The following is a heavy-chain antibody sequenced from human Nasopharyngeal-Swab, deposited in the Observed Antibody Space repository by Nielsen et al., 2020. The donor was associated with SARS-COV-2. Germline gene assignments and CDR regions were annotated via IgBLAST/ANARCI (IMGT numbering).Heavy chain of an antibody. CDR3: ARVGDYADFDY. CDR1: GGTFSSYA. J-gene: IGHJ4*02. V-gene: IGHV1-69*13. D-gene: IGHD4-17*01. CDR2: IIPIFGTA. Sequence: SVKVSCNASGGTFSSYAISWVRQAPGQGLEWMGGIIPIFGTANYAQKFQGRVTITADESTSTAYMELSSLRSEDPAVYYCARVGDYADFDYWGQGTLVTFSS.